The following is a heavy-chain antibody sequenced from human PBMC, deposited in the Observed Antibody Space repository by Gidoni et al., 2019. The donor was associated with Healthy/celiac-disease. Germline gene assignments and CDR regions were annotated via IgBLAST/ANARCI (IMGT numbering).Heavy chain of an antibody. CDR1: GFPFSSYG. Sequence: QVQLVESGGGVVQPGRSLRLSCAASGFPFSSYGMHWVRQAPGKGLEWVAVIWYDGSNKYYADSVKGRFTISRDNSKNTLYLQMNSLRAEDTAVYYCASLGASIAAHHYWGQGTLVTVSS. V-gene: IGHV3-33*01. CDR3: ASLGASIAAHHY. D-gene: IGHD6-6*01. CDR2: IWYDGSNK. J-gene: IGHJ4*02.